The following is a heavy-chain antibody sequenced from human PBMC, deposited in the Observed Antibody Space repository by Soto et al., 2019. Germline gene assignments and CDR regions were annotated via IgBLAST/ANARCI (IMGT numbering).Heavy chain of an antibody. Sequence: QVQLVQSGAEVKKPGSSVKVSCKASGGTFSSYTISWVRQAPGQGLEWMGRIIPILGITNYAQKFQGRVTITADKSTSTAYMELSSLRSEDTAVYYCARDGATADFDYWGQGTLVTVSS. D-gene: IGHD5-12*01. CDR1: GGTFSSYT. V-gene: IGHV1-69*08. CDR3: ARDGATADFDY. CDR2: IIPILGIT. J-gene: IGHJ4*02.